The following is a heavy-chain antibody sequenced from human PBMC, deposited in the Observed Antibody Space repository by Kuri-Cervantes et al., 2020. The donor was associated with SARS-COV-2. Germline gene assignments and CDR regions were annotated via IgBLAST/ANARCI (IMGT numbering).Heavy chain of an antibody. J-gene: IGHJ4*02. CDR3: ARGGNYEDFDY. CDR2: INHSGST. V-gene: IGHV4-34*01. D-gene: IGHD1-7*01. CDR1: GGSFSGYY. Sequence: SETLSLTCAVYGGSFSGYYWSWIRQPPGKGLEWIGEINHSGSTNYNPSLKSRVTISVDTSKNQFSLKLSSVTAADTAVHYCARGGNYEDFDYWGQGTLVTVSS.